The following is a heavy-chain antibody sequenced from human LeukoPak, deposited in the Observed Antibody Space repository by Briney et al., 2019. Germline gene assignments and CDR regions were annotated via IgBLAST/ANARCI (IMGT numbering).Heavy chain of an antibody. CDR2: ISPDGSSA. J-gene: IGHJ3*02. V-gene: IGHV3-74*03. CDR3: ARGSSEVVVAASLPLDDAFDI. Sequence: GGSLGLSCAASGFSFSSYWMHWVRQAPGKGLVWVARISPDGSSALSADSVRGRFTISRDNSKNTLYLQMNSLRAEDTAVYYCARGSSEVVVAASLPLDDAFDIWGQGTMVTVSS. CDR1: GFSFSSYW. D-gene: IGHD2-15*01.